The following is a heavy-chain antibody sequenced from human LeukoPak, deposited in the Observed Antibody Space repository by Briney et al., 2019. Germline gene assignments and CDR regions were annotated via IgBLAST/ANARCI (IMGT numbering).Heavy chain of an antibody. Sequence: SETLSLTCTVSGGSISSGSYYWSWIRQPAGKGLEWIGRIYTSGSTNYNPSLKSRVTISVDTSKNQFSLKLSSVTAADTAVYYCARERLRYFDWLSLTIWGQGTMVTVSS. CDR1: GGSISSGSYY. CDR2: IYTSGST. D-gene: IGHD3-9*01. CDR3: ARERLRYFDWLSLTI. V-gene: IGHV4-61*02. J-gene: IGHJ3*02.